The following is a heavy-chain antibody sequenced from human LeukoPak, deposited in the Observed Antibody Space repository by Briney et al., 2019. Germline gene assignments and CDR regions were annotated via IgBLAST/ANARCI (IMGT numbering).Heavy chain of an antibody. D-gene: IGHD2-15*01. Sequence: GGSLRLSCAASGFTFSSYWMSWVRQAPGKGLEWVANIKQDGSEKYYVDSVKGRFTISRDNAKNSLYLQMNSLRAEDTAVYYCAREKVGYCSGGSCYSNYYYYYMDVWGKGTTVTVSS. CDR3: AREKVGYCSGGSCYSNYYYYYMDV. CDR2: IKQDGSEK. J-gene: IGHJ6*03. V-gene: IGHV3-7*01. CDR1: GFTFSSYW.